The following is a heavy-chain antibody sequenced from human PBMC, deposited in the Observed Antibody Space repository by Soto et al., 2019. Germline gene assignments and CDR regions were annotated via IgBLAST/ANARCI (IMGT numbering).Heavy chain of an antibody. CDR1: GISVSTSYYY. J-gene: IGHJ4*02. CDR3: AGFVGPASRNSDLDY. V-gene: IGHV4-39*02. Sequence: SITCPVSGISVSTSYYYVGWFRQPPGKGLEWMGNIYYSGITFYNPSLRTRVTLSVDTSKNHSSLSLNSVNPADTDVSFWAGFVGPASRNSDLDYWGQGIRVTFSS. CDR2: IYYSGIT. D-gene: IGHD1-26*01.